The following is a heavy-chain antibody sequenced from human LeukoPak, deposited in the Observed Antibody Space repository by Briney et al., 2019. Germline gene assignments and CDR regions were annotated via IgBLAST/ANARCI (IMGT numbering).Heavy chain of an antibody. CDR3: ARDRYGDGFAHFDY. Sequence: ASVRVSCKASGYTFTSYAMHWVRQAPGQGLEWMGWITPSGGTNYPQKFQGRVAIARDTSITTAYMDLSRLTSDDTAVYYCARDRYGDGFAHFDYWGQGALVTVSS. CDR2: ITPSGGT. CDR1: GYTFTSYA. D-gene: IGHD5-24*01. V-gene: IGHV1-2*02. J-gene: IGHJ4*02.